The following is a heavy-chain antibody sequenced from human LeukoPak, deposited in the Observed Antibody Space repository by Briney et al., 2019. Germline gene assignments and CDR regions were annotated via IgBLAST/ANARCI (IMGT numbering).Heavy chain of an antibody. CDR1: GYSFTSYW. CDR3: ARHESVDTAMVGFDY. D-gene: IGHD5-18*01. CDR2: IYPGDSDT. Sequence: PGESLKISCKGSGYSFTSYWIGWVRQMPGKGLEGMGIIYPGDSDTRYSPSFQGQVTISADKSISTAYLQWSSLKASDTAMYYCARHESVDTAMVGFDYWGQGTLVTVSS. V-gene: IGHV5-51*01. J-gene: IGHJ4*02.